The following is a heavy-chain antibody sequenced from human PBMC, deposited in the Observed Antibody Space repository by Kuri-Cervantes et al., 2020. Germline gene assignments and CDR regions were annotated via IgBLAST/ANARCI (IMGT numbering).Heavy chain of an antibody. D-gene: IGHD2-15*01. Sequence: SCAVSGGSISSGGYSWSWIRQPPGKGLEWIGYIYHSGSTYYNPSLKSRVTISVDRSKNQFSLKLSSVTAADTAVYYCARGHCSGGSCYDYWGQGTLVTVSS. CDR1: GGSISSGGYS. J-gene: IGHJ4*02. CDR3: ARGHCSGGSCYDY. CDR2: IYHSGST. V-gene: IGHV4-30-2*01.